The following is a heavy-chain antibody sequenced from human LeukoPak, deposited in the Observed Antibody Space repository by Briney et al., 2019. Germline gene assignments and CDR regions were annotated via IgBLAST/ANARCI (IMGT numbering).Heavy chain of an antibody. CDR2: IYSGTT. CDR3: ARRAGAYSHPYDY. D-gene: IGHD4/OR15-4a*01. J-gene: IGHJ4*02. Sequence: GGSLRLSCAASGFTFSDYYMSWIRQAPGKGLEWVSFIYSGTTHYSDSVKGRFTISRDNSKNTLYLQMNSLRAEDTAVYYCARRAGAYSHPYDYWGQGTLVTVSS. V-gene: IGHV3-53*01. CDR1: GFTFSDYY.